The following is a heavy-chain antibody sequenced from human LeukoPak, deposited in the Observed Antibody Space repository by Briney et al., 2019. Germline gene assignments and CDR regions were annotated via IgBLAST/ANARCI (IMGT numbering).Heavy chain of an antibody. CDR1: GFTFSNYA. V-gene: IGHV3-23*01. J-gene: IGHJ4*02. CDR2: ISGSGGRT. CDR3: AKPYYYDSRGYEHFDY. D-gene: IGHD3-22*01. Sequence: GGSLRLSCAASGFTFSNYAMNWVRQAPGKGLEWVAVISGSGGRTYYADSVKGRFTISRDNSKNTLYLQMNSLRVEDTAVYYCAKPYYYDSRGYEHFDYWGQGTLVTVSS.